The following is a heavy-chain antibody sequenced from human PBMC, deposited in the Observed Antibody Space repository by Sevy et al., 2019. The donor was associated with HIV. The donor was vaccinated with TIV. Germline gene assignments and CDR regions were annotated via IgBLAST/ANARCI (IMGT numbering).Heavy chain of an antibody. V-gene: IGHV3-74*01. CDR3: ARDPYGDSGDYGMDV. J-gene: IGHJ6*02. CDR1: GFTFSSYW. D-gene: IGHD4-17*01. Sequence: GSLRLSCAASGFTFSSYWMHWVRQAPGKGLVWVSRINSDGSSTSYADSVKGRFTISRDNAKNTLYLQMNSLRAEDTAVYYCARDPYGDSGDYGMDVWGQGTTVTVSS. CDR2: INSDGSST.